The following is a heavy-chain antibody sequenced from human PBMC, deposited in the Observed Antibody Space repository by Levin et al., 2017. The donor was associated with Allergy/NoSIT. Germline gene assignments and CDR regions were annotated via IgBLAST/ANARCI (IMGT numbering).Heavy chain of an antibody. D-gene: IGHD2-15*01. Sequence: AGGSLRLSCAASGFTFSGSAMHWVRQASGKGLEWVGRIRSKANSYATAYAASVKGRFTISRDDSKNTAYLQMNSLKTEDTAVYYCTSLLLHHENDAFDIWGQGTMVTVSS. CDR2: IRSKANSYAT. CDR3: TSLLLHHENDAFDI. J-gene: IGHJ3*02. V-gene: IGHV3-73*01. CDR1: GFTFSGSA.